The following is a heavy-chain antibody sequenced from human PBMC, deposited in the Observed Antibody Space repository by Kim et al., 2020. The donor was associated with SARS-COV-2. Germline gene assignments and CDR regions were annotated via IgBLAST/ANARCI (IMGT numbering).Heavy chain of an antibody. J-gene: IGHJ3*02. CDR3: ARENFGSGKYAFDI. V-gene: IGHV4-30-4*01. CDR1: GVSISSGDDY. CDR2: IYYSGIT. D-gene: IGHD3-10*01. Sequence: SETLSLTCTVSGVSISSGDDYWSWIRQPPGKGLEWIGYIYYSGITQYNPSLKSRVIISVDTSNNQFSLKLSSVTAADTAVYYCARENFGSGKYAFDIWGRGTMVTVSS.